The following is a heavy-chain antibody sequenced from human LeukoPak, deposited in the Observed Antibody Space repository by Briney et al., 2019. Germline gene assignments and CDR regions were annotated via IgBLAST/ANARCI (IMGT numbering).Heavy chain of an antibody. CDR1: GFTFSSYA. Sequence: GGSLRLSCAASGFTFSSYAMSWARQAPGKGLEWVSVIYSGGSTYYADSVKGRFTISRDNSKNTLYLQMNSLRAEDTAVYYCARGGIPYGDFSAEYFQHWGQGTLVTVSS. V-gene: IGHV3-66*02. CDR2: IYSGGST. D-gene: IGHD4-17*01. J-gene: IGHJ1*01. CDR3: ARGGIPYGDFSAEYFQH.